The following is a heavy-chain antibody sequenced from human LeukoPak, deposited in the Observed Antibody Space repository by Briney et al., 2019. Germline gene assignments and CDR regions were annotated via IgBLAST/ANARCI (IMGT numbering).Heavy chain of an antibody. CDR1: GGSISSYY. V-gene: IGHV5-51*01. J-gene: IGHJ4*02. D-gene: IGHD6-19*01. CDR2: IYPGDSDT. CDR3: ARSGSGWDFDY. Sequence: ETLSLTCTVSGGSISSYYWSWIRQPPGKGLEWMGIIYPGDSDTRYSPSFQGQVTISGDKSISTAYLQWSSLKASDTAMYYCARSGSGWDFDYWGQGTLVTVSS.